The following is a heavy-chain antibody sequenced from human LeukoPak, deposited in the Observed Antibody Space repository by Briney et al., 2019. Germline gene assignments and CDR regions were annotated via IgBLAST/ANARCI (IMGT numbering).Heavy chain of an antibody. Sequence: GGSLRLSCVVSGFTFSSYHMNWVRQAPGKGLEWVSSISITNSYIYYADSVTGRFTISRDNAKNSLYLQMNSLRAEDTAVYYCARRATTERGHSYGLDYWGQGTLVTVSS. CDR3: ARRATTERGHSYGLDY. J-gene: IGHJ4*02. CDR1: GFTFSSYH. V-gene: IGHV3-21*01. CDR2: ISITNSYI. D-gene: IGHD5-18*01.